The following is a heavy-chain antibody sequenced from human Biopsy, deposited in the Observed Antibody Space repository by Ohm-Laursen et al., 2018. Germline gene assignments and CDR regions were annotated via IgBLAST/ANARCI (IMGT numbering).Heavy chain of an antibody. Sequence: SETLSLTCIVSGGSINSYYWNWIRQSPGKGLEWIGFIYYTGHTNYNPSLKSRATISVDTSKNQFSLKVISVTAADTAVYYCARLTGDPSYWGQGILVTVSS. CDR3: ARLTGDPSY. CDR2: IYYTGHT. V-gene: IGHV4-59*01. J-gene: IGHJ4*02. CDR1: GGSINSYY. D-gene: IGHD7-27*01.